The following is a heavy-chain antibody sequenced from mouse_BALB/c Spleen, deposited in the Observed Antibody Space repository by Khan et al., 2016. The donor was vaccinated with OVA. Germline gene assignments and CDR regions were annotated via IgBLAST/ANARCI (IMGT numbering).Heavy chain of an antibody. CDR2: IWTGGIT. D-gene: IGHD2-4*01. Sequence: QMQLEESGPGLVAPSQSLSITCTVSGFSLSNYGVHWVRQPPGKGLEWLGVIWTGGITNYNSALMSRLSISTDNSKSQVFLKMNRLQTDDTAIYYCARSYDYDVGGFAYWGQGTMVTVSA. V-gene: IGHV2-9*02. J-gene: IGHJ3*01. CDR3: ARSYDYDVGGFAY. CDR1: GFSLSNYG.